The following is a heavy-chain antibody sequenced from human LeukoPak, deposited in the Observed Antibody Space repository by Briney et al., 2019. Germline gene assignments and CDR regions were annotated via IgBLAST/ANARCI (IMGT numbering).Heavy chain of an antibody. Sequence: GGSLRLSCAASGFTFSSYWMSWVRQAPGKGLEWVSTISGGGGSTYYADSVRGRFTISRDNSKNTLYLQVNSLRAEDTAVYYCAKDGRGYAIFHYWGQGTLVTVSS. V-gene: IGHV3-23*01. J-gene: IGHJ4*02. D-gene: IGHD2-8*01. CDR2: ISGGGGST. CDR3: AKDGRGYAIFHY. CDR1: GFTFSSYW.